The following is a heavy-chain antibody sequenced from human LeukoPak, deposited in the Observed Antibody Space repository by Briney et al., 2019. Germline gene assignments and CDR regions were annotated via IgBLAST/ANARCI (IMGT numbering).Heavy chain of an antibody. D-gene: IGHD3-3*01. J-gene: IGHJ6*03. CDR1: GFTFSSYG. Sequence: AGGSLRLSCAASGFTFSSYGMHWVRQAPGKGLEWVAFIRYDGSNKYYADSVKGRFTISRDNSKNTLYLQMNSLRAEDTAVYYCARETIFGVVIPSYYYYYYMDVWGKGTTVTVSS. CDR3: ARETIFGVVIPSYYYYYYMDV. V-gene: IGHV3-30*02. CDR2: IRYDGSNK.